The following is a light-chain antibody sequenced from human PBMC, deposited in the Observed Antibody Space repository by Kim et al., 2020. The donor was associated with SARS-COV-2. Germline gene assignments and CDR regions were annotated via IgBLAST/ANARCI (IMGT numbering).Light chain of an antibody. J-gene: IGLJ1*01. Sequence: AVGQTVRITCQGNSLRSYYASWYQQKPGQAPVVVIYGKNNRPSGIPDRFSGSSSGNTASLTITGAQAEDEADYYCNSRDSSGNHYVFGTGTKVTVL. CDR1: SLRSYY. CDR2: GKN. V-gene: IGLV3-19*01. CDR3: NSRDSSGNHYV.